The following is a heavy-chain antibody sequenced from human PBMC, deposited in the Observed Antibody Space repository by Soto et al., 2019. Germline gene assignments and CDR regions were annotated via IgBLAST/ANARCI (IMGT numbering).Heavy chain of an antibody. Sequence: EVQLVESGGGLVQPGGSLRLSCAASGFTFSTYWMHWIRQVPGKGLEWVSRINSDASHTYYAASVKGRFTISRDNAQNTLHVDMNSLRAEDTAVYYCVRDGHCMTTSCYGNWFDHWGQGPLVTVSS. D-gene: IGHD2-2*01. CDR3: VRDGHCMTTSCYGNWFDH. CDR2: INSDASHT. CDR1: GFTFSTYW. V-gene: IGHV3-74*01. J-gene: IGHJ5*02.